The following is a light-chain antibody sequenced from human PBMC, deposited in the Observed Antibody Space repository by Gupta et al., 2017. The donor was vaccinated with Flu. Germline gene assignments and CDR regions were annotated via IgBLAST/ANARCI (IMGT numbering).Light chain of an antibody. V-gene: IGKV3-11*01. Sequence: EIVLTQSPATLSLSPGERATLSCRASQSVSSYLAWYQQKPGQAPRLLNYDASNRATGIPARFSGSGSGTDFTLTISSLEPEDFAVYYCQQRSNWPPPITFGQGTRLEIK. CDR2: DAS. J-gene: IGKJ5*01. CDR3: QQRSNWPPPIT. CDR1: QSVSSY.